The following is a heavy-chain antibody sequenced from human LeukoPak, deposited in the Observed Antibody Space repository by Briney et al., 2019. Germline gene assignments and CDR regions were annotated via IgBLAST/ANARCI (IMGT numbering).Heavy chain of an antibody. J-gene: IGHJ4*02. CDR2: ISSTGTSI. CDR1: GFTFSSYA. V-gene: IGHV3-48*01. Sequence: PGGSLRLSCAASGFTFSSYAMIWVRQAPGKGLEWVSYISSTGTSIYYADFVKGRFTISRDNAKNSLYLQMNSLRAEDTAVYYCARDDGDNAYDYWGQGTLVTVSS. D-gene: IGHD4-17*01. CDR3: ARDDGDNAYDY.